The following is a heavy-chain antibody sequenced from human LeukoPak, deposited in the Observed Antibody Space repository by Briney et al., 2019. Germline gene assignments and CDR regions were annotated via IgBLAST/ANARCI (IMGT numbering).Heavy chain of an antibody. CDR2: IIPIFGTA. J-gene: IGHJ4*02. CDR1: GGXFSSYA. CDR3: ARDWNANRFDY. Sequence: SVKVSCKASGGXFSSYAISWVRQAPGQGLQWMGGIIPIFGTANYAQKFQGRVTITADESTSTAYMELSSLRSEDTAVYYCARDWNANRFDYWGQGTLVTVSS. D-gene: IGHD1-1*01. V-gene: IGHV1-69*13.